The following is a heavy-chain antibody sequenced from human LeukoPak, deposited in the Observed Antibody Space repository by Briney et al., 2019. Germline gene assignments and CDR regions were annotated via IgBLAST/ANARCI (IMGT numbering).Heavy chain of an antibody. CDR2: ISGSGGST. CDR3: ATLVEMATNPLDY. J-gene: IGHJ4*02. Sequence: GGSLRLSCAASGFTFSSYAMSWVRQAPGKGLEWVSAISGSGGSTYYADSVKGRFTISRDNSKNTLYLQMNSLRAEDTAVYYCATLVEMATNPLDYWGQGTLVTVSS. D-gene: IGHD5-12*01. V-gene: IGHV3-23*01. CDR1: GFTFSSYA.